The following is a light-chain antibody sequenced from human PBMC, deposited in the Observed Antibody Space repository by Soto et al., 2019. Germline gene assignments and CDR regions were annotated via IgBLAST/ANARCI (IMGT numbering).Light chain of an antibody. CDR1: QSVRSK. J-gene: IGKJ4*01. CDR2: GAS. Sequence: EIVMTQSPATLSVSPGERATLSCRASQSVRSKLAWYQQKPGQAPRLLIYGASTRATGIPARFSGSGSGTEFTLTISSLQSEDFAVYYCQQYYNGPPLTFGGGTKGEIK. V-gene: IGKV3-15*01. CDR3: QQYYNGPPLT.